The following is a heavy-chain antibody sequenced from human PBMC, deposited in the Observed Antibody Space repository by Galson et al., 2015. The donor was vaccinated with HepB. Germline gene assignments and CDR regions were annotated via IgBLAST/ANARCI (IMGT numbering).Heavy chain of an antibody. V-gene: IGHV1-69*06. CDR1: GGTFSSYA. Sequence: SVKVSCKASGGTFSSYAISWVRQAPGQGLEWMGGIIPIFGTANYAQKFQGRVTITADKSTSTAYMELSSLRSEDTAVYYCARTPSYYDSSGGSGYFDYWGQGTLVTVSS. D-gene: IGHD3-22*01. CDR3: ARTPSYYDSSGGSGYFDY. CDR2: IIPIFGTA. J-gene: IGHJ4*02.